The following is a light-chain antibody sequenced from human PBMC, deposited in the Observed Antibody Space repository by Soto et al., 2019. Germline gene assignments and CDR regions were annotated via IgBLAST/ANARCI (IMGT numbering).Light chain of an antibody. V-gene: IGKV3-20*01. Sequence: EIVLTQSPGTLSLSPGERATLSCRASQSVRYNYLAWYQQKPGQAPRLLIYGAASRVTGIPDRFSGSGSGTYFPLTISRVEPEDFAVYFCQQYVSSLYTFGQGTKLEIK. J-gene: IGKJ2*01. CDR2: GAA. CDR1: QSVRYNY. CDR3: QQYVSSLYT.